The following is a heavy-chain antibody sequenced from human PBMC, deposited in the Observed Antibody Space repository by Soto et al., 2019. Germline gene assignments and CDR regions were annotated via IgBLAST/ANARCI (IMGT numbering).Heavy chain of an antibody. V-gene: IGHV4-34*01. J-gene: IGHJ4*02. CDR2: INHSGST. CDR1: GGSFSGYY. CDR3: ARAGDRPLPMVRGVKQAGLVY. Sequence: QVQLQQWGAGLLKPSETLSLTCAVYGGSFSGYYWSWIRQPPGKGLEWIGEINHSGSTNYNPSLKSRVTISVDTSKNQFSLKLSSVTAADTAVYYCARAGDRPLPMVRGVKQAGLVYWGQGTLVTVSS. D-gene: IGHD3-10*01.